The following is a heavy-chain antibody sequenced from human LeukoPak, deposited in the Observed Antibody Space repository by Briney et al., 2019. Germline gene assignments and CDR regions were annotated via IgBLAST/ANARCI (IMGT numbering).Heavy chain of an antibody. CDR2: INPNSGGT. CDR1: GYTFTDDH. V-gene: IGHV1-2*02. J-gene: IGHJ4*02. CDR3: ARDFWSQGY. Sequence: ASVKVSCKTSGYTFTDDHLHWVRQAPGQGLEWMGWINPNSGGTNYAQKFQGRVTMTRDTSISTAYMELSRLRSDDTAVYYCARDFWSQGYWGQGTLVTVSS. D-gene: IGHD3-3*01.